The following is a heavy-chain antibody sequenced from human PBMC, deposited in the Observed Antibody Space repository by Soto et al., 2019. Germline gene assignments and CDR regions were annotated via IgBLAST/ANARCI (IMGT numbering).Heavy chain of an antibody. Sequence: EVQLVESGGGLVKPGGSLRLSCAASGFTFSNAWMSWVRQAPGKGLEWVGRIKSKTDGGTTDYAAPVTGRFTISRDDSKNTLYLQMNSLKTEDAAVYYGTTAGQVLANGMDVWGQGTTVTVSS. J-gene: IGHJ6*02. CDR1: GFTFSNAW. CDR2: IKSKTDGGTT. V-gene: IGHV3-15*01. D-gene: IGHD2-8*02. CDR3: TTAGQVLANGMDV.